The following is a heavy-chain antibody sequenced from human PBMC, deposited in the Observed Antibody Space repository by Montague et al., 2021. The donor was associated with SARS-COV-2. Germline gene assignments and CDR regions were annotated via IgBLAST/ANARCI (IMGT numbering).Heavy chain of an antibody. CDR1: GDSMSSGRYY. J-gene: IGHJ6*02. CDR3: ARKYSSGWLDV. D-gene: IGHD6-19*01. V-gene: IGHV4-61*02. Sequence: TLSLTCTVSGDSMSSGRYYWTWIRQPAGKRLEWIGRIYSSGTTNYNPSLKSRVTLLVDTSKNQFSLKLNSVAAADTAVYFCARKYSSGWLDVWGQGATVTVSS. CDR2: IYSSGTT.